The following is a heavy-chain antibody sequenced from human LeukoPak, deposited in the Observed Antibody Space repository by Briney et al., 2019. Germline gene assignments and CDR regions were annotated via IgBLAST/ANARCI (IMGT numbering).Heavy chain of an antibody. CDR2: INPNSGDT. Sequence: ASVKVSCKASGYTFTGYYMHWVRQAPGQGLGWMGWINPNSGDTNYAQKFQGRVTMTRDTSISTGYMELSRLRSDDTAVYYCAREASLSFWGKGTTVTISS. CDR1: GYTFTGYY. V-gene: IGHV1-2*02. CDR3: AREASLSF. J-gene: IGHJ6*04. D-gene: IGHD3-16*02.